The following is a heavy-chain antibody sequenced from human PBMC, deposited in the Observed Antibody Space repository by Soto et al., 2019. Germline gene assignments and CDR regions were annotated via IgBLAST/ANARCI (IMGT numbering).Heavy chain of an antibody. J-gene: IGHJ6*02. CDR3: ARGGRRSPSMDV. Sequence: QVQLQESGPGLVKPSQTLSLTCTVSSGSISSGGYYWSLIRQHPGKGLEWIGYIYYSGSTYYNPSLKSRVTISVDTSKNQFSLKLSSVTAADTAVYYCARGGRRSPSMDVWGQGTTVTVSS. CDR1: SGSISSGGYY. CDR2: IYYSGST. V-gene: IGHV4-31*03.